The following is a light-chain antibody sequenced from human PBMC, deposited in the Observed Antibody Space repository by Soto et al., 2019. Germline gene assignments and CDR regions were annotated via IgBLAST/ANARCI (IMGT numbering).Light chain of an antibody. CDR2: EVS. CDR3: SSYAGSNKSV. Sequence: VLTQPPSASWSPGQSVTISCTGTSSDVGDYNYVSWYQQHPGKAPKLMIYEVSKRPSGVPDRFSGSKSGNTASLTVSGLQPEAEADYYCSSYAGSNKSVFGTGTKVTVL. CDR1: SSDVGDYNY. J-gene: IGLJ1*01. V-gene: IGLV2-8*01.